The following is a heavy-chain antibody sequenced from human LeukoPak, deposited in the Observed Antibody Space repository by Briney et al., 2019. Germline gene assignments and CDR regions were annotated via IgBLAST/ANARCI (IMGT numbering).Heavy chain of an antibody. J-gene: IGHJ4*02. CDR2: INWNSDSI. Sequence: GGSLRLSCAVSGFTFDDYAMHWVRQVPGKGLEWVSGINWNSDSIGYADSVKGRFTTSRDNAKNSLYLQMNSLRAEDTAVYYCARDQVAGHFDYWGQGTLVTVSS. D-gene: IGHD6-19*01. V-gene: IGHV3-9*01. CDR3: ARDQVAGHFDY. CDR1: GFTFDDYA.